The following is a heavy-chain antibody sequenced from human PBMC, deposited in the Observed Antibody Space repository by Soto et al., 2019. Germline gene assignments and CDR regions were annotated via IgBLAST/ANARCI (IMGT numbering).Heavy chain of an antibody. V-gene: IGHV3-30-3*01. CDR3: ARDWGSSGWYRGGDY. CDR1: GFTFSPYA. J-gene: IGHJ4*02. D-gene: IGHD6-19*01. CDR2: ISFDGGDK. Sequence: PGGSLRLSCAASGFTFSPYAMHWVRQAPGKGLEWVAVISFDGGDKFYTDSVKGRFTISRDNSKNTLYLQMNSLKPEDTAVYYCARDWGSSGWYRGGDYWGQGTLVTVSS.